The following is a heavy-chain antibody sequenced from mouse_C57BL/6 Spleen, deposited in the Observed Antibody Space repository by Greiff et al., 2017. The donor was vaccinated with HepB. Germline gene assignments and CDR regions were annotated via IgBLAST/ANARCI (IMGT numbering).Heavy chain of an antibody. Sequence: EVKLMESGPELVKPGASVKISCKASGYSFTGYYMNWVKQSPEKSLEWIGEINPSTGGTTYNQKFKAKATLTVDKSSSTAYMQLKSLTSEDSAVYYCARWTTVVATPFDYWGQGTTLTVSS. CDR2: INPSTGGT. J-gene: IGHJ2*01. D-gene: IGHD1-1*01. V-gene: IGHV1-42*01. CDR1: GYSFTGYY. CDR3: ARWTTVVATPFDY.